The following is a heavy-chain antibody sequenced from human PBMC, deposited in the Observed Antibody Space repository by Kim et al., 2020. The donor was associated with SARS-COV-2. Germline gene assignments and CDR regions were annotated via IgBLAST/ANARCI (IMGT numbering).Heavy chain of an antibody. V-gene: IGHV3-74*01. Sequence: ADSAKGRFAISRDNAKKTRYLQMNSLRAEDTAVYYCARADYYDSKEGVDYWGQGTLVTVSS. D-gene: IGHD3-22*01. CDR3: ARADYYDSKEGVDY. J-gene: IGHJ4*02.